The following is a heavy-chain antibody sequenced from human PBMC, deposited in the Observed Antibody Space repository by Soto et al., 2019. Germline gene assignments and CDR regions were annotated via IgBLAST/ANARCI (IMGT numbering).Heavy chain of an antibody. J-gene: IGHJ4*02. V-gene: IGHV3-30-3*01. CDR2: ISYDGSNK. CDR3: ARDWSVVVVAADTFDY. CDR1: GFTFSSYA. D-gene: IGHD2-15*01. Sequence: SGGSLRLSCAASGFTFSSYAMHWVRQAPGKGLEWVAVISYDGSNKYYADSVKGRFTISRDNSKNTLYLQMNSLRAEDTAVYYCARDWSVVVVAADTFDYWGQGTLVTVSS.